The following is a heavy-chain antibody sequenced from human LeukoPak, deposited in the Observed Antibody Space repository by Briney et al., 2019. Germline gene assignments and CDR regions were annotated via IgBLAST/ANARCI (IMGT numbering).Heavy chain of an antibody. Sequence: GWSLRLSCAASGLSFTTYAMSWVRQAPGKGLEWVSAMSGSGGRTNYADSVKGRFTISRDDSKNTLYLQMNSLRAEDTAVYYCARDRGVGAFDYWGQGTLVTVSS. CDR3: ARDRGVGAFDY. J-gene: IGHJ4*02. V-gene: IGHV3-23*01. CDR1: GLSFTTYA. CDR2: MSGSGGRT. D-gene: IGHD1-26*01.